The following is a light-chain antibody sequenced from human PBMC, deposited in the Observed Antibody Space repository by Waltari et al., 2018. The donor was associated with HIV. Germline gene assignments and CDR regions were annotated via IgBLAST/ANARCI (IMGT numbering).Light chain of an antibody. CDR3: ASYGGTNDLV. J-gene: IGLJ3*02. V-gene: IGLV2-8*01. CDR2: EVT. Sequence: QSALTQPPSASGSPGQSVAISCTGTSSDIGGCNDVSWYQQQPGKSPKLMIFEVTNRPSGVPDRFSGSKSGNTASLTVSGLQAEDEADYYCASYGGTNDLVFGGGTKLTVL. CDR1: SSDIGGCND.